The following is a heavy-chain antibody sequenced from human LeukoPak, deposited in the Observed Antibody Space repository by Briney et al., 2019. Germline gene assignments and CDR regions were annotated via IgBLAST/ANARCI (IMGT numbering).Heavy chain of an antibody. CDR3: ARDPFGD. V-gene: IGHV3-30-3*01. CDR1: GFTFSSYA. D-gene: IGHD3-10*01. CDR2: ISYDGSNK. Sequence: GGSLRLSCAASGFTFSSYAMHWVRQAPGKGLEWVAVISYDGSNKYYADSVKGRFTISRDNSKNTLYLQMNSLRAEDTAVYDCARDPFGDWGQGTWSPSPQ. J-gene: IGHJ1*01.